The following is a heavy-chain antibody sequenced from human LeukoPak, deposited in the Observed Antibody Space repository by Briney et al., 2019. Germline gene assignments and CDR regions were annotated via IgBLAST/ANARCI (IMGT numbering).Heavy chain of an antibody. Sequence: SETLSLTCTVSGGSISSYYWSWIRQPAGKGLEWIGRIYISGSTNYNPSLKSRVTMSVDTSKNQFSLKLSSVTAADTAVYYCARTYSSGWPYYYYYMDVWGKGTTVTVSS. CDR2: IYISGST. V-gene: IGHV4-4*07. CDR1: GGSISSYY. CDR3: ARTYSSGWPYYYYYMDV. J-gene: IGHJ6*03. D-gene: IGHD6-19*01.